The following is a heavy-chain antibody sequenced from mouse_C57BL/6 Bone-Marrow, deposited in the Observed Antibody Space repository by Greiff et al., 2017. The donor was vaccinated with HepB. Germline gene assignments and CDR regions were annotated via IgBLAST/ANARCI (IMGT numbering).Heavy chain of an antibody. CDR2: INTGGTYT. D-gene: IGHD2-14*01. V-gene: IGHV5-6*01. J-gene: IGHJ2*01. CDR1: GFTFSTSG. CDR3: ARDRFDYYFDY. Sequence: EVQRVESGGDLVKPGGSLKLSCVASGFTFSTSGMSWVRQTPDKRLEWVATINTGGTYTYYTDSVKGRIIISKDTAKNTLFLQMSSLKSEDSAIYFCARDRFDYYFDYWGQGTTLTVTS.